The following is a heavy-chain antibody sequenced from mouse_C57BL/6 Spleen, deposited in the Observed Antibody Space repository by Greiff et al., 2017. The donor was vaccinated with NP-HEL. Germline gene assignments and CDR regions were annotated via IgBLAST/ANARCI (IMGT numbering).Heavy chain of an antibody. CDR1: GYAFSSSW. Sequence: VQLQQSGPELVKPGASVKISCKASGYAFSSSWMNWVKQRPGKGLEWIGRIYPGDGDTNYNGKFKGKATLTADKSSSTAYMQLSSLTSEDSAVYFCANPHYYAMDYWGQGTSVTVSS. V-gene: IGHV1-82*01. J-gene: IGHJ4*01. CDR3: ANPHYYAMDY. CDR2: IYPGDGDT.